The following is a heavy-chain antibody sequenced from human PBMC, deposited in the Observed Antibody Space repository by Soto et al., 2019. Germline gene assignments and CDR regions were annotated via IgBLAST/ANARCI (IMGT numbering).Heavy chain of an antibody. J-gene: IGHJ4*02. D-gene: IGHD4-17*01. Sequence: QVQLQESGPGLVKPSQTLSLTSTVSGGSFSSGSYCWSWIRQHPGKGLEWIGYIYYSGSTYSNPSLKSRVTMSADTSKNQFSLNLSSVTAADTAVYYCAVAISTVTTYDYWGQGTLVTVSS. CDR3: AVAISTVTTYDY. CDR2: IYYSGST. V-gene: IGHV4-31*03. CDR1: GGSFSSGSYC.